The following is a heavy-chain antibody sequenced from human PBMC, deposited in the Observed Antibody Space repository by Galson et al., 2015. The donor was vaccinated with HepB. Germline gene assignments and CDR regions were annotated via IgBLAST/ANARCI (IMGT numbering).Heavy chain of an antibody. CDR3: AKDTLYYDSSGYSRPFDY. CDR1: GFTFSSYG. V-gene: IGHV3-33*06. D-gene: IGHD3-22*01. Sequence: SLRLSCAASGFTFSSYGMHWVRQAPGKGLEWVAVIWYDGSNKYYADSVKGRFTISRDNSKNTLYLQMNSLRAEDTAVYYCAKDTLYYDSSGYSRPFDYWGQGTLVTVSS. CDR2: IWYDGSNK. J-gene: IGHJ4*02.